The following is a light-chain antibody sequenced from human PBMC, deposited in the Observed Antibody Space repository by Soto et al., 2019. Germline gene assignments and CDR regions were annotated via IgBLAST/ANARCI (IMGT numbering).Light chain of an antibody. CDR1: QDISNY. CDR3: QQYDNLQLT. CDR2: DAS. V-gene: IGKV1-33*01. Sequence: DIQMTQSPSSLSASVGDRVTITCQASQDISNYLNWYQQKPGKAPKLLIYDASNLETWVPSRFSGSGSGTDFTFPISSLQPEDIATYYCQQYDNLQLTFGGGTKVEIK. J-gene: IGKJ4*01.